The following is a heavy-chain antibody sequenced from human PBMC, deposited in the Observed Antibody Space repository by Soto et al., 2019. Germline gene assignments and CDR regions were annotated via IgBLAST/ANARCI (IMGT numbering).Heavy chain of an antibody. V-gene: IGHV4-30-4*01. CDR2: IYYSGST. CDR3: AREASPDASDI. Sequence: LSLTCTVSGGSISSGDYYWIWIRQPPGKGLEWIGYIYYSGSTYYNASLKSRISISVDTSQNQFSLKLSSVTAADTAVYYCAREASPDASDIWGQGTMVTVSS. CDR1: GGSISSGDYY. J-gene: IGHJ3*02.